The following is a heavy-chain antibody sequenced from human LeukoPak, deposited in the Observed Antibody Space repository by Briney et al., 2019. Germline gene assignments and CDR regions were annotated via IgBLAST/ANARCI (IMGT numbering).Heavy chain of an antibody. J-gene: IGHJ4*02. D-gene: IGHD6-13*01. CDR2: IIPIFGTA. CDR1: GYSFTSYA. CDR3: ARTPSAYSSSWYYFDY. Sequence: GASVKVSCKASGYSFTSYAMHWVRQAPGQGPEWMGGIIPIFGTANYAQKFQGRVTITTDESTSTAYMELSSLRSEDTAVYYCARTPSAYSSSWYYFDYWGQGTLVTVSS. V-gene: IGHV1-69*05.